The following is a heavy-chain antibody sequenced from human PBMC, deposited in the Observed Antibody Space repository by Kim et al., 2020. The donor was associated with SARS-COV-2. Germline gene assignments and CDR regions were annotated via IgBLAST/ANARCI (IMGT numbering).Heavy chain of an antibody. Sequence: YADSVKGRFTISRDNSGNPLYLQLKRLRAEDTAIYYCAKAATTSSLYYFASWGQGTLVTVSS. CDR3: AKAATTSSLYYFAS. V-gene: IGHV3-23*05. D-gene: IGHD6-6*01. J-gene: IGHJ4*02.